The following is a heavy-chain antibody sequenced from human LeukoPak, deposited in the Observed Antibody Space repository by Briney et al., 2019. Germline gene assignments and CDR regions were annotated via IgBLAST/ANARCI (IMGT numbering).Heavy chain of an antibody. J-gene: IGHJ4*02. Sequence: SETLSLTYTVSGGSISSYYWSWIRQPPGKGLEWIGYIYYSGSTNYNPSLKSLVTISVDTSKNQFSLKLSSVTAADTAVYYCARGVVVPAATDYWGQGTLVTVSS. CDR2: IYYSGST. D-gene: IGHD2-2*01. CDR1: GGSISSYY. V-gene: IGHV4-59*01. CDR3: ARGVVVPAATDY.